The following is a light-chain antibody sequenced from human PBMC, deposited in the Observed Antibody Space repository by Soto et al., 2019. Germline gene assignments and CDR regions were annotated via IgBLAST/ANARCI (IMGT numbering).Light chain of an antibody. CDR1: SSDVGSYTF. J-gene: IGLJ3*02. Sequence: QSAVTQPASVSGSPGQSITISCTGSSSDVGSYTFVSWYQHHPGKAPKLMIYEATKRPSGVSHRFSGSKSGNTASLTISGLQAEVEREYYCYSYAGSITCVFGGGTKLTVL. V-gene: IGLV2-23*01. CDR2: EAT. CDR3: YSYAGSITCV.